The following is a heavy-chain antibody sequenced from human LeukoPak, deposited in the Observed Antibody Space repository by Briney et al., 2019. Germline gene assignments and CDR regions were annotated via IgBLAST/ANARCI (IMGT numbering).Heavy chain of an antibody. CDR2: ISGGGVST. V-gene: IGHV3-23*01. CDR1: GFTFKNYA. CDR3: AKEVGTVAAVGPLYFDF. J-gene: IGHJ4*02. Sequence: QTGGSLRLSCAAAGFTFKNYAMGWVRQAPGRGLGRVSTISGGGVSTYYADSVKGHFTISRDNSKNTLALQMNSLRAEDTAVYYCAKEVGTVAAVGPLYFDFWGQGTLVTVSS. D-gene: IGHD6-13*01.